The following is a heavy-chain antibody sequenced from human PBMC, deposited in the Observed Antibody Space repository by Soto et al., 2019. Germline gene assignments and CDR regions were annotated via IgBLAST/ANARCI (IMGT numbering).Heavy chain of an antibody. V-gene: IGHV6-1*01. J-gene: IGHJ6*02. CDR3: ARGSGMVRGVIGYYYYGMDV. CDR2: TYYRSKWYN. CDR1: GDSVSSNSAA. D-gene: IGHD3-10*01. Sequence: PSQTLSLTCAISGDSVSSNSAAWNWIRQSPSRGLEWLGRTYYRSKWYNDHAVSVKSRITINPDTSKNQFSLQLNSVTPEDTAVYYCARGSGMVRGVIGYYYYGMDVWGQGTTVTVSS.